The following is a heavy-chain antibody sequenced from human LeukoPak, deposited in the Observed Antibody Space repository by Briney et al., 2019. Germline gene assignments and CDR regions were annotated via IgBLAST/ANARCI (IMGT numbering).Heavy chain of an antibody. D-gene: IGHD3-10*01. V-gene: IGHV1-46*01. Sequence: GASVKVSCKASGYTFTSYGISWVRQAPGQGLEWMGIINPSGGSTSYAQKFQGRVTMTRDTSTSTVYMELSSLRSEDTAVYYCARYYYGSGTLDYWGQGTLVTVSS. J-gene: IGHJ4*02. CDR3: ARYYYGSGTLDY. CDR2: INPSGGST. CDR1: GYTFTSYG.